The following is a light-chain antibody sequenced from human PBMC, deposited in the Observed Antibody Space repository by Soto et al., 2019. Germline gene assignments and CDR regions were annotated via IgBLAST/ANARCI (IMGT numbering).Light chain of an antibody. CDR3: QQRRNWVS. CDR1: QSVDTY. V-gene: IGKV3-11*01. Sequence: LTQSPAILSLSPGERATLSCTASQSVDTYIAWYQQRPGQPPRLLINDPSHRASGVPARFRGSCSGTDFTLTITSLQPEDFAVSFGQQRRNWVSFGPGTRL. J-gene: IGKJ3*01. CDR2: DPS.